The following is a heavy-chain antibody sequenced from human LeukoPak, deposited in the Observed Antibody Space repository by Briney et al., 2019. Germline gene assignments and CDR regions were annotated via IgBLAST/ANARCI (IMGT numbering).Heavy chain of an antibody. V-gene: IGHV1-69*04. CDR1: GGTFSSYA. CDR3: ARGCVETVRYCSGGSCYSVLYWFDP. CDR2: IIPILGIA. D-gene: IGHD2-15*01. J-gene: IGHJ5*02. Sequence: SVKVSCKASGGTFSSYAISWVRQAPGQGLEWMGRIIPILGIANYAQKFQGRVTITADKSTSTAYMELSSLRSEDTAVYYCARGCVETVRYCSGGSCYSVLYWFDPWGQGTLVTVSS.